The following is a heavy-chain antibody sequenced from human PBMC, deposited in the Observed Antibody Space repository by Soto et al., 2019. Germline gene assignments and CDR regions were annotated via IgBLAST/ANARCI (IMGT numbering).Heavy chain of an antibody. D-gene: IGHD3-22*01. J-gene: IGHJ4*02. CDR2: ISYDGSNK. CDR3: ARGPEYYDDSSGDYLFDY. Sequence: GFFLRLSGSAAGFTFSSFGLRWVLQAPGKGLEWVAVISYDGSNKYYADSVKGGFTMSRDNSKNTLYLQMNSLRAEDTAVYYCARGPEYYDDSSGDYLFDYWGQGTLVTVSS. V-gene: IGHV3-30-3*01. CDR1: GFTFSSFG.